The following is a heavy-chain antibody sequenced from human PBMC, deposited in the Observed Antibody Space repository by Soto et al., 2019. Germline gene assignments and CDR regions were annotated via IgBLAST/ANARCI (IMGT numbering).Heavy chain of an antibody. V-gene: IGHV3-30*18. J-gene: IGHJ6*02. CDR1: GFTLSSYG. D-gene: IGHD3-22*01. CDR2: ISYDGSNK. Sequence: GGSLRLSCAASGFTLSSYGMHWVRQAPGKGLEWVAVISYDGSNKYYADSVKGRFTISRDNSKNTLYLQMNSLRAEDTAVYYCAKGAQWFYYYYGMDVWGQGTTVTVCS. CDR3: AKGAQWFYYYYGMDV.